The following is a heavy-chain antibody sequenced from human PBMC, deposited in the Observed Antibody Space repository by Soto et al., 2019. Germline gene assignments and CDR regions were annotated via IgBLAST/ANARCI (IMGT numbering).Heavy chain of an antibody. D-gene: IGHD6-13*01. V-gene: IGHV1-46*01. CDR1: GYTFTHYY. CDR2: INPVSGST. J-gene: IGHJ4*01. CDR3: ARHLAAGDH. Sequence: QVQLVQSGAEVKKPGASVKVSCRTSGYTFTHYYIHWVRQATGQGLEWLGIINPVSGSTNYAQEYQSRATLTMDTSTTTVYMELSGLRAEDTAIFYCARHLAAGDHWGHGTLVTVSS.